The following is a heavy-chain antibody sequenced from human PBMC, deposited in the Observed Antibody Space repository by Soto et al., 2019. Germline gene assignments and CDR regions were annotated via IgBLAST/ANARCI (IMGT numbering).Heavy chain of an antibody. Sequence: PSETLSLTCTVSGGSVSSASYYWSWIRQPPGKGLEWIGYIYYSGSTNYNPSLKSRVTISVDTSKNQFSLKLSSVTAADTAVYYCATFYYGSGSKYYYYYAMDVWGQGTTVTVSS. CDR3: ATFYYGSGSKYYYYYAMDV. CDR2: IYYSGST. V-gene: IGHV4-61*01. D-gene: IGHD3-10*01. J-gene: IGHJ6*02. CDR1: GGSVSSASYY.